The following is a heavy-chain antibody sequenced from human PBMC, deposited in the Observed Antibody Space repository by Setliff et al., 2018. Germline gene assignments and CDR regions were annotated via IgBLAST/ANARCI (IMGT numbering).Heavy chain of an antibody. V-gene: IGHV3-33*06. D-gene: IGHD2-15*01. CDR3: AKDSRYCSGGSCSEPDAFDI. CDR1: GFTFSSCG. J-gene: IGHJ3*02. Sequence: GGSLRLSCAASGFTFSSCGMHWVRQAPGKGLEWVAVIWYDGSNKYYADSVNGRFTISRDNSKNTLFLQMNSLRAEDTAVYYCAKDSRYCSGGSCSEPDAFDIWGQGTMVTVSS. CDR2: IWYDGSNK.